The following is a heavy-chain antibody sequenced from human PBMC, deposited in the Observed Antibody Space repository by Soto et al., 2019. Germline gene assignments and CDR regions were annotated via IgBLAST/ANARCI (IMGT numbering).Heavy chain of an antibody. V-gene: IGHV4-4*07. CDR1: GHSISADY. CDR3: ARDVGGSVVPHWFDP. CDR2: VDASGNN. D-gene: IGHD3-22*01. J-gene: IGHJ5*02. Sequence: QVQLQESRPGLVKASETLSLSCTVSGHSISADYWSWIRQPAGKRLEWIGRVDASGNNNYNPSLQSRVTMSVDTSKNQFFLKVRSVTAADTAMYFCARDVGGSVVPHWFDPWGQGALVTVSS.